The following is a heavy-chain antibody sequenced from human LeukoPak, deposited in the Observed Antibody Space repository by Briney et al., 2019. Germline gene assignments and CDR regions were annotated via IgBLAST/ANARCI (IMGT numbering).Heavy chain of an antibody. CDR3: ARASGSYAEGLDY. J-gene: IGHJ4*02. Sequence: SETLSLTCTVSGGSISSYYWSWIRQPPGKGLEWIGYIYYSGSTNYNPSLKSRVTISVDTSKNQFSLKLSSVTAADTAVYYCARASGSYAEGLDYWGQGTLVTVSS. V-gene: IGHV4-59*01. D-gene: IGHD1-26*01. CDR2: IYYSGST. CDR1: GGSISSYY.